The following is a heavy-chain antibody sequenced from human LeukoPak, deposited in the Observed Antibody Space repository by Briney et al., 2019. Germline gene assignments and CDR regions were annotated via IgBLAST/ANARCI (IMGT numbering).Heavy chain of an antibody. CDR3: ARRDCVGDCYSNWFDP. CDR1: GYTFTNYF. J-gene: IGHJ5*02. V-gene: IGHV1-46*01. CDR2: INPRGGST. D-gene: IGHD2-21*02. Sequence: ASVTVSCKASGYTFTNYFMHWVRQAPGQGLEWMGIINPRGGSTGHAQKFQGRITMTTDMSTRTVYMELSSLESEDTAVYYCARRDCVGDCYSNWFDPWGQGTLVTVSS.